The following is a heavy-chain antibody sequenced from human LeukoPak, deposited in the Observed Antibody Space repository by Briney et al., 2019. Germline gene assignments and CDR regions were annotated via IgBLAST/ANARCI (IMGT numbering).Heavy chain of an antibody. Sequence: PGGSLRLSCAVSGVTFRNYAFSWVRQAPGKGLEWVSIISGSGSNTHYADSVKGRFTISRDNSKNTLYLQMNSLRAEDTAVYYCANDDYSSGWYSAEYFQHWGQGTLVTVSS. J-gene: IGHJ1*01. D-gene: IGHD6-19*01. CDR3: ANDDYSSGWYSAEYFQH. CDR2: ISGSGSNT. V-gene: IGHV3-23*01. CDR1: GVTFRNYA.